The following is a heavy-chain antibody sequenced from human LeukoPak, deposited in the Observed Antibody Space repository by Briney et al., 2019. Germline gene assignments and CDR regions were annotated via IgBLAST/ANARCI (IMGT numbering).Heavy chain of an antibody. CDR3: ARDLGIQYYYYGMDV. J-gene: IGHJ6*02. Sequence: SVKVSCKASGGTFSSYAISWVRQAPGQGLEWMGGIIPIFGTANYAQKFQGRVTITADESTSTAYMELSSLRSGDTAVYYCARDLGIQYYYYGMDVWGQGTTVTVSS. D-gene: IGHD5-18*01. CDR2: IIPIFGTA. CDR1: GGTFSSYA. V-gene: IGHV1-69*13.